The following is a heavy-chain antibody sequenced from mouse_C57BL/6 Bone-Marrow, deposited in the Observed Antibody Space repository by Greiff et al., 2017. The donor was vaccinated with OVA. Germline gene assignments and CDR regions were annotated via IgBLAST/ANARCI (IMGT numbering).Heavy chain of an antibody. CDR1: GYSITSGYY. CDR3: AREDYDYDDY. CDR2: ISYDGSN. D-gene: IGHD2-4*01. Sequence: EVQVVESGPGLVKPSQSLSLTCSVTGYSITSGYYWNWIRQFPGNKLEWMGYISYDGSNNYNPSLKNRISITRDTSKNQFFLKLNSVTTEDTATYYCAREDYDYDDYWGQGTTLTVSS. V-gene: IGHV3-6*01. J-gene: IGHJ2*01.